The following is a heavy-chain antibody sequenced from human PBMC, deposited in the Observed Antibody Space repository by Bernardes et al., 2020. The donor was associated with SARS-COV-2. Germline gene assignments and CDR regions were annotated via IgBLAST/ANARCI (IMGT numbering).Heavy chain of an antibody. V-gene: IGHV4-34*01. CDR2: INHSGST. CDR1: GGSFSGYY. J-gene: IGHJ4*02. D-gene: IGHD3-22*01. CDR3: ARKRDSSGYDY. Sequence: SETLSLTCAVYGGSFSGYYWSWIRQPPGKGLEWIGEINHSGSTNYNPSLKSRVTISVDTSKNQFSLKLSSVTAADTAVYYCARKRDSSGYDYWGQGTLVTVSS.